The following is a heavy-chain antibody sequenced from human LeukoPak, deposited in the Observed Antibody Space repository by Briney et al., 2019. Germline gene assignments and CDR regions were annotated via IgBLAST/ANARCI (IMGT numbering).Heavy chain of an antibody. J-gene: IGHJ4*02. Sequence: SETLSLTXAVYGGSFSGYYWSWIRQPPGKGLEWIGEINHSGGTNYNPSLKSRVTISVDTSKNQFSLKLSSVTAADTAVYYCARRGYSYGYRYLNYWGQGTLVTVSS. V-gene: IGHV4-34*01. CDR3: ARRGYSYGYRYLNY. CDR1: GGSFSGYY. CDR2: INHSGGT. D-gene: IGHD5-18*01.